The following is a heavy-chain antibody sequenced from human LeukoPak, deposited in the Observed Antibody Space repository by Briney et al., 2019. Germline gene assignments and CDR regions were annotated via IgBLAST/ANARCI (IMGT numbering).Heavy chain of an antibody. J-gene: IGHJ5*01. V-gene: IGHV5-51*01. Sequence: ESLKISCQGSGFRFIGYWIGWGRQVPGKGLEWLGIIYPGDSDTKYRPSLQGQVTISADKSINTAYLQWSGLKASDTGMYYCARSEMSTFFDFWGQGTLVTVSS. CDR3: ARSEMSTFFDF. CDR1: GFRFIGYW. D-gene: IGHD5-24*01. CDR2: IYPGDSDT.